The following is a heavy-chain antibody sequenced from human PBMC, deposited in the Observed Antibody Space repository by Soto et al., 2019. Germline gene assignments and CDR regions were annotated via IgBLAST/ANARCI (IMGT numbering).Heavy chain of an antibody. D-gene: IGHD3-22*01. CDR1: GFTFSRYA. J-gene: IGHJ4*02. Sequence: EVQLLESGGGLVQPGGSLRLSCAASGFTFSRYAMSWVRQAPGKGLEWVSGISGSGGSTYYADSVKGRFTISRDNSKSTLYLQMNRLRAEDTAVYYCAKEGGLYDSSGYYPYWGQGTLVTVSS. CDR3: AKEGGLYDSSGYYPY. V-gene: IGHV3-23*01. CDR2: ISGSGGST.